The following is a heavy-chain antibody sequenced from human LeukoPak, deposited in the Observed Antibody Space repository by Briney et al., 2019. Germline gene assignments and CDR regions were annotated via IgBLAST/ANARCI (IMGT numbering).Heavy chain of an antibody. CDR3: ARMSYYDSSGDNWFDP. J-gene: IGHJ5*02. CDR2: MNPNSGNT. Sequence: ASVKVSCKSYGYTFTSYFMHWVRQAPGQGLEWMGWMNPNSGNTGYAQKFQGRVTMTRNTSISTAYMELSSLRSEDTAVYYCARMSYYDSSGDNWFDPWGQGTLVTVSS. CDR1: GYTFTSYF. V-gene: IGHV1-8*02. D-gene: IGHD3-22*01.